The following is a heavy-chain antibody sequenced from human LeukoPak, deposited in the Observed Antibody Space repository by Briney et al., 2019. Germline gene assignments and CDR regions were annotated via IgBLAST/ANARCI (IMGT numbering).Heavy chain of an antibody. D-gene: IGHD3-22*01. J-gene: IGHJ4*02. CDR3: AIDGWLNTNFDY. V-gene: IGHV3-7*01. Sequence: GGPLRLSCAASGFTFRNYWMGCVRKAPGKRLEWVANPKPDGSAEYYADSVRGRFTTSRDSANNLLYLQMNRLRAEDTAVYYCAIDGWLNTNFDYWGQGTLVTVSS. CDR2: PKPDGSAE. CDR1: GFTFRNYW.